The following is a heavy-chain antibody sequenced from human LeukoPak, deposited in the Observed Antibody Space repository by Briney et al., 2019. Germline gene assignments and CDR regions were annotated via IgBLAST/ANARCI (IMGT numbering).Heavy chain of an antibody. V-gene: IGHV1-69*13. CDR1: VGTFSSYA. Sequence: SVTVSCKSSVGTFSSYAISWLRQAPGQGLEWMGGIIPIFGTAKYAQRFQGRVTITADESTSTAYVELSSLRSEDTAVYYCARPRRRKYSSSWYEGYYFDYWGEGTLVTVSS. CDR2: IIPIFGTA. D-gene: IGHD6-13*01. CDR3: ARPRRRKYSSSWYEGYYFDY. J-gene: IGHJ4*02.